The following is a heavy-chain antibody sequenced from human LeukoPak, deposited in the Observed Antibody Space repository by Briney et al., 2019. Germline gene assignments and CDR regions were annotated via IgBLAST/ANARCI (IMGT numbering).Heavy chain of an antibody. CDR1: GYTLTELS. V-gene: IGHV1-24*01. D-gene: IGHD2-2*01. CDR3: ARARIVVPAARRAFDI. J-gene: IGHJ3*02. Sequence: ASVKVSCKVSGYTLTELSMHWVRQAPGKGLEWMGGFDPEDGETIYAQKFQGRVTITRNTSISTAYMELSSLRSEDTAVYYCARARIVVPAARRAFDIWGQGTMVTVSS. CDR2: FDPEDGET.